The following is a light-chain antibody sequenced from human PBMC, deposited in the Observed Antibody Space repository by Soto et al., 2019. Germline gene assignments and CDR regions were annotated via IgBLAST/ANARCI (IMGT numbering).Light chain of an antibody. CDR2: DAS. Sequence: DIQMTQSPSTLSASVGDRDTITCRASQSISSWLAWYQQKPGKAPKLLIYDASSLESGVPSRFSGSGSGTEFTLTISSLQPDDFATYYCQQYNSYSRFGQGTKVEIK. CDR1: QSISSW. J-gene: IGKJ1*01. CDR3: QQYNSYSR. V-gene: IGKV1-5*01.